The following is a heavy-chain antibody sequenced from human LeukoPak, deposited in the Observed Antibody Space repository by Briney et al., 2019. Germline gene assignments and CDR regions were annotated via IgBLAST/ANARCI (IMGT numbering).Heavy chain of an antibody. D-gene: IGHD2-2*02. CDR3: ARGPVPATAIPGKYDDY. CDR2: IIPILGIA. CDR1: VGTFSSYT. Sequence: VASVKVSCKASVGTFSSYTISWVRPAPGQGLEWMGRIIPILGIANYAQKFQGRVTITADKSTSTDYMELSSLRSEDTAVYYCARGPVPATAIPGKYDDYWGQGTLVTVSS. V-gene: IGHV1-69*02. J-gene: IGHJ4*02.